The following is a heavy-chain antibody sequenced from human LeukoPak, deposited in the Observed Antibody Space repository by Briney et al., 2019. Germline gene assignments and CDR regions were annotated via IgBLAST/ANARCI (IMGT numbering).Heavy chain of an antibody. V-gene: IGHV3-23*01. CDR3: AREECSSTSCYGSFDY. CDR1: GFTFSNYW. Sequence: PGGSLRLSCEGSGFTFSNYWMGWVRQAPGKGLEWVSAISGSGGSTYYADSVKGRFTISRDNSKNTLYLQMNSLRAEDTAVYYCAREECSSTSCYGSFDYWGQGTLVTVSS. CDR2: ISGSGGST. J-gene: IGHJ4*02. D-gene: IGHD2-2*01.